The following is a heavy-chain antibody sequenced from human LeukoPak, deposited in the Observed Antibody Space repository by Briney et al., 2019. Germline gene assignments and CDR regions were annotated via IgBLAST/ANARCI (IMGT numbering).Heavy chain of an antibody. Sequence: SETLSLICTFCGGSISSYYWSWIREPAAKGLEGSGRIYSSGCTNYNPSLKSRVPMSVDPSNNQFFLKLSPVTAGGPAVYFCAGCVVGATNPFDPWGQGTLVTVSS. V-gene: IGHV4-4*07. CDR1: GGSISSYY. CDR2: IYSSGCT. J-gene: IGHJ5*02. CDR3: AGCVVGATNPFDP. D-gene: IGHD1-26*01.